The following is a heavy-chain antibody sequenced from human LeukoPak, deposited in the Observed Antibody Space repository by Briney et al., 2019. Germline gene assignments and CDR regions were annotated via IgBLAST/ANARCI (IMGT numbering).Heavy chain of an antibody. CDR1: GGTFSSYA. V-gene: IGHV1-69*04. D-gene: IGHD2-2*01. Sequence: GASVKVSCKASGGTFSSYAISWVRQAPGQGLEWMGRIIPILGIANYAQKFQGRVTITADKSTSTAYMELSSLGSEDTAVYYCARELDCSSTSCYDDYWGQGTLVTVSS. J-gene: IGHJ4*02. CDR2: IIPILGIA. CDR3: ARELDCSSTSCYDDY.